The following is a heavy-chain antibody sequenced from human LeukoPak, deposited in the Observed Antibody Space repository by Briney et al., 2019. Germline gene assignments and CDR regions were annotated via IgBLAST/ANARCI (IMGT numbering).Heavy chain of an antibody. CDR1: GGSISSGPYY. CDR3: ARDRSHCSSTSCYTANYYHYYMDV. CDR2: FYTSVST. V-gene: IGHV4-61*09. J-gene: IGHJ6*03. Sequence: PSQTLSLTCTVSGGSISSGPYYWTWIRQPAGKGLEWIGHFYTSVSTNYNPSLKSRVTISVDTSKNQFSLKLSSVTAADTAVYYCARDRSHCSSTSCYTANYYHYYMDVWGKGTTVTVSS. D-gene: IGHD2-2*02.